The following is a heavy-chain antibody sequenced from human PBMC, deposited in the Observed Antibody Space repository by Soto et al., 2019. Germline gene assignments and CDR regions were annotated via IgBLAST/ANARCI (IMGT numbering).Heavy chain of an antibody. CDR3: TTDSYSTIIIVRFDY. CDR1: GFTFTNAW. Sequence: GGSLRLSCAASGFTFTNAWINWARQAPGKGLEWVGRIKSKTDGGTTDYAEPVKGRFDISRDDSNNMVYLQMNSLKIEDTAIYYCTTDSYSTIIIVRFDYWGHGTLVTVSS. J-gene: IGHJ4*01. V-gene: IGHV3-15*07. CDR2: IKSKTDGGTT. D-gene: IGHD2-8*01.